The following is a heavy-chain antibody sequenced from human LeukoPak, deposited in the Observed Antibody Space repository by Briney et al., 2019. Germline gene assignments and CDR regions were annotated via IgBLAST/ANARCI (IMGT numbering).Heavy chain of an antibody. Sequence: AGGSLRLSCAASGFTFSTYSMSWVRQAPGKGLEWVSAINSGGSTYYADSLKGRFTISRDNSKNTLYLQLNTVRADDTAVYYCGKAWPSESQQVPDYDALNTGGKGTMLTVSS. CDR1: GFTFSTYS. D-gene: IGHD6-13*01. CDR3: GKAWPSESQQVPDYDALNT. V-gene: IGHV3-23*01. CDR2: INSGGST. J-gene: IGHJ3*02.